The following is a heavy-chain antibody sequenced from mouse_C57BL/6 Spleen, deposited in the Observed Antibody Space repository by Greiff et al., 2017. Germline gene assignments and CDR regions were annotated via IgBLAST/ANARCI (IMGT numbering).Heavy chain of an antibody. J-gene: IGHJ3*01. CDR1: GFNIKDDY. CDR3: TTSPSYGRSGAY. V-gene: IGHV14-4*01. CDR2: IDPENGDT. D-gene: IGHD1-1*01. Sequence: VQLQQSGAELVRPGASVKLSCTASGFNIKDDYMHWVKQRPEQGLEWLGWIDPENGDTEYASKFQGKATITADISSNTAYLQLSSLTSEDTAVYYCTTSPSYGRSGAYWGQGTLVTVSA.